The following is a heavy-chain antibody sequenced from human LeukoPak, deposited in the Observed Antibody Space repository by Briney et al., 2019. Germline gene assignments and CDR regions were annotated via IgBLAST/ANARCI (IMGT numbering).Heavy chain of an antibody. V-gene: IGHV3-30*18. J-gene: IGHJ6*02. D-gene: IGHD3-22*01. CDR3: AKEGYYDSSGWGNSMDV. Sequence: GGSLRRSCAASGFTFSSYGMHWVRQAPGKGLEWVAVISYDGSNKYYADSVKGRFTISRDNSENTLYLQMNSLRAEDTAVYYCAKEGYYDSSGWGNSMDVWGQGTTVTVSS. CDR2: ISYDGSNK. CDR1: GFTFSSYG.